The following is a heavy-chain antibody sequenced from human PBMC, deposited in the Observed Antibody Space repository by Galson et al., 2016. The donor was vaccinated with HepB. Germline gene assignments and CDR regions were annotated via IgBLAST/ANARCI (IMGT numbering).Heavy chain of an antibody. Sequence: QSGAEVTKPGESLTISCKGLGYNFSRDWITWVRQMPGKGLEWMGRIDPSDSYTNYSPSFQGHVTISADTSINTAFLHWSSLKATDTAMNLCARGPNWLDPGGQGPLVTASS. V-gene: IGHV5-10-1*01. CDR2: IDPSDSYT. CDR3: ARGPNWLDP. J-gene: IGHJ5*02. CDR1: GYNFSRDW.